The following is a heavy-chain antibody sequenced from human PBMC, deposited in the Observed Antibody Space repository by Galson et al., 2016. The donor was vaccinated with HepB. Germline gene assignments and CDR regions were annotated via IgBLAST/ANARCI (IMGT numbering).Heavy chain of an antibody. Sequence: SLRLSCAASGFIFSSYAVHWVRQAPGKGLEWVAVISYDGGNKYFADSVKGRFTISRDNSKNMLYLQMNSLIPEDTAVYYCARDPTLGVPVAMSFDYWGQGTLVIVSS. CDR3: ARDPTLGVPVAMSFDY. V-gene: IGHV3-30-3*01. D-gene: IGHD2-2*01. CDR1: GFIFSSYA. J-gene: IGHJ4*02. CDR2: ISYDGGNK.